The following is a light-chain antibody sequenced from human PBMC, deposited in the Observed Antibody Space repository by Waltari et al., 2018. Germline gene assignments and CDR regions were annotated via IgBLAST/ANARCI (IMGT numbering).Light chain of an antibody. CDR3: SSYTSSSTLLYV. Sequence: QSALTQPASVCGSPGQSITISCPGTSSDVGGYNYVSWSQQHPAKAPKLMIYDVSNRPSGVSNRFSGSTSGNTASLTISGLQAEDEADYYCSSYTSSSTLLYVFGTGTKVTVL. J-gene: IGLJ1*01. V-gene: IGLV2-14*03. CDR2: DVS. CDR1: SSDVGGYNY.